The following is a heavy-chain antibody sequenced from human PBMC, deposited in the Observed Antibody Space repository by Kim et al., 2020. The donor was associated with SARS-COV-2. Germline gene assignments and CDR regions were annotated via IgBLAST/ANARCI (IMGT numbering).Heavy chain of an antibody. Sequence: TPPLKSRVTITVDTSKNQFSLKLRSVTAADTAVYYCATVGRWDYGDYSLDYWGQGTLVTVSS. V-gene: IGHV4-59*01. CDR3: ATVGRWDYGDYSLDY. J-gene: IGHJ4*02. D-gene: IGHD4-17*01.